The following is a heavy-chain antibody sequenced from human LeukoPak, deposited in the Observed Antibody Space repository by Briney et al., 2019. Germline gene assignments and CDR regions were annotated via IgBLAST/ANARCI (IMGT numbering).Heavy chain of an antibody. CDR2: IYTSGST. D-gene: IGHD6-13*01. V-gene: IGHV4-61*02. J-gene: IGHJ4*02. Sequence: PSQTLSLTCTVSGGSISSGSYYWSWIRQPAGKGLEWIGRIYTSGSTNYNPSLTGRVTISVDTSKNQFSLKLSSVTAADTAVYYCAISSIAAAGFFDYWGQGTLVTVSS. CDR1: GGSISSGSYY. CDR3: AISSIAAAGFFDY.